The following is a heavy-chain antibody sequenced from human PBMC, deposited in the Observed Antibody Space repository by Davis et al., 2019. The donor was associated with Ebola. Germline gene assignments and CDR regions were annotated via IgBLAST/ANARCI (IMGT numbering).Heavy chain of an antibody. CDR2: INHSGST. D-gene: IGHD4-17*01. J-gene: IGHJ6*02. V-gene: IGHV4-34*01. CDR1: GGSFSGYY. CDR3: ARFTVTPRGSGMDV. Sequence: MPSETLSLTCAVYGGSFSGYYWSWIRQPPGKGLEWIGEINHSGSTNYNPSLKSRVTISVDKSKNQFSLKLSSVTAADTAVYYCARFTVTPRGSGMDVWGQGTTVTVSS.